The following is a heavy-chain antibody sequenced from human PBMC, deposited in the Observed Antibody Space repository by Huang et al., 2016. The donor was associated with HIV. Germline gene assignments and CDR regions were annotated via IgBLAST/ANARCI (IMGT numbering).Heavy chain of an antibody. V-gene: IGHV1-18*01. CDR3: ARLWSRDGYNWDY. J-gene: IGHJ4*02. D-gene: IGHD5-12*01. Sequence: HVQLVQSGVEVKKPGASVKVPCKASGYIFSDYRITWVRQAPGQGLEWMGWINPYNGNTKYAQKFQDRVTMTTDTSTSTAYMELRGLRSGDTALYYCARLWSRDGYNWDYWGQGTLVTVPS. CDR1: GYIFSDYR. CDR2: INPYNGNT.